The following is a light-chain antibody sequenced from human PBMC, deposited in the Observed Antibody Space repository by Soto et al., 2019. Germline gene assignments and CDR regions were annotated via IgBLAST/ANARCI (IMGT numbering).Light chain of an antibody. CDR3: QQYKNWPPLT. CDR2: GAA. J-gene: IGKJ4*01. V-gene: IGKV3-15*01. CDR1: QNVGSA. Sequence: EIVMTQSPATLSVSPGQTATLSCRASQNVGSAVAWYQHKPGQAPRLLIVGAAITATGVPSTFSGGGSGTEFTLTISSLQYEDFAVYYCQQYKNWPPLTFGGGTTVEIK.